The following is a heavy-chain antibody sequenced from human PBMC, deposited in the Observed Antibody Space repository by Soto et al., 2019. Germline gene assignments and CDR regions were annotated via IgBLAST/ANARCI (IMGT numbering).Heavy chain of an antibody. CDR2: IFPSGTT. CDR1: GGSLSGATYS. Sequence: SETLSLTCGVSGGSLSGATYSWNWIRQPPGKGLEWIGYIFPSGTTYYNPSLKSRVTISIDVSKNQFSLSLRSLTAADTAVYYCARCQEFDYWSQGTLVTVSS. V-gene: IGHV4-30-2*01. J-gene: IGHJ4*02. CDR3: ARCQEFDY.